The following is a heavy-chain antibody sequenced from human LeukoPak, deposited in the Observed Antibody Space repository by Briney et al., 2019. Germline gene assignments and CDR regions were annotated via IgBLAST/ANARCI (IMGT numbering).Heavy chain of an antibody. Sequence: GGSLRLSCAASGFTFSSYSMNWVRQAPGKALEWVSSISSNSIYVFYADSMKGRFTISRDNAKNSLSLQMNSLRAEDTAVYYCARDQVDRIWYFDYWGQGTLVTVSS. CDR3: ARDQVDRIWYFDY. CDR1: GFTFSSYS. D-gene: IGHD1-14*01. J-gene: IGHJ4*02. CDR2: ISSNSIYV. V-gene: IGHV3-21*01.